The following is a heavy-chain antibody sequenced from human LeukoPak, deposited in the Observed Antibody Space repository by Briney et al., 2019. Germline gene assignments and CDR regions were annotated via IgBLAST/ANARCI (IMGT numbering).Heavy chain of an antibody. J-gene: IGHJ5*02. V-gene: IGHV3-11*05. CDR2: ISSTSSHT. CDR1: GFTFSDSY. CDR3: ARGSARWFDP. Sequence: MPGGSLRLSCAASGFTFSDSYMSWIRQAAGKGQEWISYISSTSSHTNYADSVKGRFTISRDNAKRSLYLQMNSLRAEDTAVYYCARGSARWFDPWGQGTLVTVSS.